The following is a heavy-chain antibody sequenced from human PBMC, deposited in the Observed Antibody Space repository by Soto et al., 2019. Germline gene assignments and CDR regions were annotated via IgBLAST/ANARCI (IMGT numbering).Heavy chain of an antibody. D-gene: IGHD3-3*01. CDR1: RFTFRSYA. CDR2: IGTAGDT. Sequence: GGSLRLSCAASRFTFRSYAMHWVRQATGKGLEWVSAIGTAGDTYYPGSVKGRFTISRENAKNSLYLQMNSLRAGDTAVYYCARGPGYYDFLSGYYTQRFPYYGMDVWGQGTTVTVSS. CDR3: ARGPGYYDFLSGYYTQRFPYYGMDV. V-gene: IGHV3-13*01. J-gene: IGHJ6*02.